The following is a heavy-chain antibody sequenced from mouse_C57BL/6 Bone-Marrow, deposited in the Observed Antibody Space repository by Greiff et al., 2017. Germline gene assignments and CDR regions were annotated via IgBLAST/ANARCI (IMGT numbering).Heavy chain of an antibody. CDR3: ARIPIYDGYAMDY. CDR2: IWSGGST. D-gene: IGHD2-3*01. J-gene: IGHJ4*01. V-gene: IGHV2-2*01. Sequence: QVQLQQSGPGLVQPSQSLSITCTVSGFSLTSYGVHWVRQSPGKGLEWLGVIWSGGSTDSNAAFISRLSISKDNSKSQVFFKMNSLQADDTAIYYCARIPIYDGYAMDYWGQGTSVTVSS. CDR1: GFSLTSYG.